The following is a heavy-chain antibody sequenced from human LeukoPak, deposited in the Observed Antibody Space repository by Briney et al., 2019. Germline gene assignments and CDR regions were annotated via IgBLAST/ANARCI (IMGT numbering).Heavy chain of an antibody. D-gene: IGHD3-22*01. CDR3: ARVASSGYHLDY. Sequence: GGSLRLSCAASGFPFSSYAMSWVRLTPGKGLEWVSAISGSGDSTYYADSVKGRFTISRDNAKNSLYLQMNSLRAEDTAVYYCARVASSGYHLDYWGQGTLVTVSS. J-gene: IGHJ4*02. V-gene: IGHV3-23*01. CDR1: GFPFSSYA. CDR2: ISGSGDST.